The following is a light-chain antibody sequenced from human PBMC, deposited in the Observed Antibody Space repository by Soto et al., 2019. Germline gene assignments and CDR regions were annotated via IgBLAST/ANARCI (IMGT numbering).Light chain of an antibody. CDR3: QQRSNWPPIT. Sequence: EIVMTQSPASLSVPPGERATLSCRASQSVSSSYLAWYQQKPGQAPRLLIYGASSRATDIPDRFSGSGSGTDFTLTISRLEPEDFAVYYCQQRSNWPPITFGQGTRLEIK. V-gene: IGKV3D-20*02. J-gene: IGKJ5*01. CDR1: QSVSSSY. CDR2: GAS.